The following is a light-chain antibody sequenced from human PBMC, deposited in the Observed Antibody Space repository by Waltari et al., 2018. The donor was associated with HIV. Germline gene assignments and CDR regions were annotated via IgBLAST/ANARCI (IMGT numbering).Light chain of an antibody. J-gene: IGLJ3*02. Sequence: QSALTQPASVSGSPGQSITISCTGTSDLRDYQSVPWYQPHPGKAPKVIIYGVNNLPSGVASRCSGSRSGNTAALTISGRQAEDEADYFCTSYISSASPEFGGGTKVTVL. V-gene: IGLV2-14*01. CDR2: GVN. CDR3: TSYISSASPE. CDR1: SDLRDYQS.